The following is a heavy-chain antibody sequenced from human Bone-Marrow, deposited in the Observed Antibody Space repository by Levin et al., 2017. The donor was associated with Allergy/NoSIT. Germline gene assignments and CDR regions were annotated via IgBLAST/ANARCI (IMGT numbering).Heavy chain of an antibody. V-gene: IGHV1-2*06. Sequence: GESLKISCKASGYTFTGYYMHWVRQAPGQGLEWMGRINPNSGGTNYAQKFQGRVTMTRDTSISTAYMELSRLRSDDTAVYYCARVTTVTAVDYWGQGTLVTVSS. CDR1: GYTFTGYY. CDR3: ARVTTVTAVDY. D-gene: IGHD4-17*01. CDR2: INPNSGGT. J-gene: IGHJ4*02.